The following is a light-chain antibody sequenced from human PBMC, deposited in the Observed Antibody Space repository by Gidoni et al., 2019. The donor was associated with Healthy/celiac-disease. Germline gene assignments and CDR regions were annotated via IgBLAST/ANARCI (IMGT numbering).Light chain of an antibody. CDR1: QSVSSY. Sequence: EIVLTQSPATLSLSPAERATISCRASQSVSSYVAWYQQKPGQAPRLLIYDASNRATGIPARFSGSGSGTDFTLTISSLEPEDFAVYYCQQRSNWPPWTFGQGTKVEIK. V-gene: IGKV3-11*01. CDR2: DAS. J-gene: IGKJ1*01. CDR3: QQRSNWPPWT.